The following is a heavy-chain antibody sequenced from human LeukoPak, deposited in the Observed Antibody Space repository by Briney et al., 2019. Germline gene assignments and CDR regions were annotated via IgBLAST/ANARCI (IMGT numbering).Heavy chain of an antibody. CDR1: GGSISSYY. CDR2: IYYSGST. D-gene: IGHD3/OR15-3a*01. Sequence: SETLSLTCTVSGGSISSYYWSWIRQPPGKGLEWIGYIYYSGSTNYNPSLKSRVTISVDTSKNQFSLKLSSVTAADTAVYYCARDIPQDLWGQGTLVTVSS. CDR3: ARDIPQDL. J-gene: IGHJ4*02. V-gene: IGHV4-59*01.